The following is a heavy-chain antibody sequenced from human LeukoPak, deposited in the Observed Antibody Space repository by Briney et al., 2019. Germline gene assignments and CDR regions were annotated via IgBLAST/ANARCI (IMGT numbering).Heavy chain of an antibody. J-gene: IGHJ4*02. D-gene: IGHD6-19*01. CDR3: ARRAVSSGWPFDQ. CDR1: GVSISSSNSY. V-gene: IGHV4-39*01. Sequence: SETLSLTCTVSGVSISSSNSYWGWIRQPPGKGLEWIGSIYYSGNTYYNASLKSQVSISIDTSKNQFSLRLTSVTAADTAVYYCARRAVSSGWPFDQWGQGTLVTVSS. CDR2: IYYSGNT.